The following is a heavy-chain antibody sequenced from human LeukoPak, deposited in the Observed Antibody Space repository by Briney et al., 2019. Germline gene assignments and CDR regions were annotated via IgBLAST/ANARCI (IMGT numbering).Heavy chain of an antibody. CDR2: IWYDGSNK. V-gene: IGHV3-33*08. J-gene: IGHJ6*02. CDR3: ARGTAAGPFYGMDV. D-gene: IGHD6-13*01. CDR1: GFTFSSYA. Sequence: GGSLRLSCAASGFTFSSYAMSWVRQAPGKGLEWVAVIWYDGSNKYYADSVKGRFTISRDNSKNTLYLQMNSLRAEDTAVYYCARGTAAGPFYGMDVWGQGTTVTVS.